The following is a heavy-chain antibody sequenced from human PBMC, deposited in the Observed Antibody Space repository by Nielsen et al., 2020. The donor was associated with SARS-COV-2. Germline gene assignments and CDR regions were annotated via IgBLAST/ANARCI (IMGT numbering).Heavy chain of an antibody. D-gene: IGHD4-17*01. CDR1: GFTFDDYA. J-gene: IGHJ2*01. Sequence: SLKISCAASGFTFDDYAMHWVRQAPGKGLEWVSGISWNSGSIGYADSVKGRFTISRDNSKNTLYLQMNSLRAEDTAVYYCAREGAVTTGYFDLWGRGTLVTVSS. CDR3: AREGAVTTGYFDL. V-gene: IGHV3-9*01. CDR2: ISWNSGSI.